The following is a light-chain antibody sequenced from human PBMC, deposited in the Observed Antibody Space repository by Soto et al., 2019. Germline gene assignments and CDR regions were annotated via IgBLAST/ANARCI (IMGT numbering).Light chain of an antibody. CDR1: QSVSSSY. J-gene: IGKJ1*01. Sequence: EIVLTQSPGTLSLSPGERATLSCRASQSVSSSYLAWYQQKPGQAPRLLIYGASSRATGIPDRFSGSGSGTDITLTSSRLEPEDFAVYYCQQYGSSTPWSFGQGTKVEIK. CDR3: QQYGSSTPWS. V-gene: IGKV3-20*01. CDR2: GAS.